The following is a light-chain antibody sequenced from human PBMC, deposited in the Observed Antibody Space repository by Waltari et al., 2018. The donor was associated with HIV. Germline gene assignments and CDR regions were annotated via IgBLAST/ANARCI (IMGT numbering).Light chain of an antibody. CDR1: QTINSY. CDR3: QQSFRTPFT. V-gene: IGKV1-39*01. J-gene: IGKJ4*01. Sequence: DIQMTQSPSSLSASVGDRVTITCRASQTINSYLNWYHQKPGKAPKLLIYDASRLQSGVPSRFSGSGSGTDFTLTIRSLQPEDFGAYYCQQSFRTPFTFGGGTILEIK. CDR2: DAS.